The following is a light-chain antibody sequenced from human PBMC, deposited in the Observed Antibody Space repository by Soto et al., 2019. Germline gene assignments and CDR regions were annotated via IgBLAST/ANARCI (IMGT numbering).Light chain of an antibody. Sequence: EIVMTQSPATLSMSPGERATVSCRASQSVRSNLAWYHQKPGQAPRLLIYGASTRATGIPARFSGSGSGTEFTLTINSLQSEDFVVYYCQQYVTSSPRTFGQGTKVDIK. CDR1: QSVRSN. CDR3: QQYVTSSPRT. V-gene: IGKV3D-15*01. J-gene: IGKJ1*01. CDR2: GAS.